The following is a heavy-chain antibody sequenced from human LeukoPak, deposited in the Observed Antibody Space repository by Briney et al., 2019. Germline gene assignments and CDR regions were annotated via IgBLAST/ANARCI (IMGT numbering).Heavy chain of an antibody. CDR1: GFTVSSNY. D-gene: IGHD5-12*01. V-gene: IGHV3-53*01. CDR3: ARDLSGYDVFDY. CDR2: IYSGGST. J-gene: IGHJ4*02. Sequence: GGSLRLSCAASGFTVSSNYMSWVRQAPGKGLEWVSVIYSGGSTYYADSVKGRFTISRDNSKNTLYLQMNSLRAEDTAVYYCARDLSGYDVFDYWGQGTLVTVSS.